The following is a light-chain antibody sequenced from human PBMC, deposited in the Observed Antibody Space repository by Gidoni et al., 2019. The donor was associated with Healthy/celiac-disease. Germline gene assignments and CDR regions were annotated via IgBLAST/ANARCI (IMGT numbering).Light chain of an antibody. J-gene: IGKJ1*01. CDR3: QQYYSYPRT. Sequence: AIRMTPSPSSFSASTGDRVTITCRASQGISSYLAWYQQKPGKAPKLLIYAASTLQSGVPSRFSGSGSGTDFTLTISCLQSEDCATYYCQQYYSYPRTFGQGTKVEIK. CDR1: QGISSY. CDR2: AAS. V-gene: IGKV1-8*01.